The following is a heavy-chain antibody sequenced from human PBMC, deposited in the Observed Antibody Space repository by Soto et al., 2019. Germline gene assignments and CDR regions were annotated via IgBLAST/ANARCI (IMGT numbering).Heavy chain of an antibody. CDR1: GGTFSSYA. CDR3: ASSISTSTYYYYYGMDV. V-gene: IGHV1-69*12. J-gene: IGHJ6*02. CDR2: IIPIFGTA. Sequence: QVQLVQSGAEVKKPGSSVKVSCKASGGTFSSYAISWVRQAPGQGLEWMGGIIPIFGTANYAQKFQGRVTITADESTSTAYMELSSLRSEETAVYYCASSISTSTYYYYYGMDVWGQGTTVTVSS. D-gene: IGHD2-2*01.